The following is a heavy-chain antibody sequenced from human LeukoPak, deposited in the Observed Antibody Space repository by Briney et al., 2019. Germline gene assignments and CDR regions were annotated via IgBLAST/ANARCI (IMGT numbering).Heavy chain of an antibody. D-gene: IGHD2-15*01. V-gene: IGHV3-23*01. J-gene: IGHJ4*02. CDR2: ISGSGGST. CDR1: GFTFSSYA. CDR3: AKEYRYPQLYYFDY. Sequence: PGGSLRLSCAASGFTFSSYAMSWVRQAPGKGLEWVSAISGSGGSTYYAESVKGRFTISRDNSKNTLYLQINSLRAEDTAVYYCAKEYRYPQLYYFDYWGQGTLVTVSS.